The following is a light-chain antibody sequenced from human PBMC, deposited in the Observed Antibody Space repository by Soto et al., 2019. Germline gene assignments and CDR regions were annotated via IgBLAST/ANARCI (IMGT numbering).Light chain of an antibody. CDR2: DVS. CDR3: SSYTDRNNLV. Sequence: QSVLTQPPSASGTPGQRVTISCSGSSSNIGSNTVNWYQQHPGKAPKVMIYDVSKRPSGVPDRFSGSKSGNTASLTVSALQAEDEADYYCSSYTDRNNLVFGTGTKLTVL. V-gene: IGLV2-8*01. CDR1: SSNIGSNT. J-gene: IGLJ1*01.